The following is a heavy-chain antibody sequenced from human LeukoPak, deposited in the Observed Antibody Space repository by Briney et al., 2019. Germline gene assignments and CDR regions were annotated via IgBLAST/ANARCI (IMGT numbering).Heavy chain of an antibody. CDR1: GFNFRSSG. V-gene: IGHV3-30*02. J-gene: IGHJ5*02. CDR3: AKAPSPDSEEENWFDP. Sequence: GGSLRLSCAASGFNFRSSGMHWVRQTPGKGLEWVAFIQYDESQKYYADSVKGRFTISRDNLKNTVSLQMNSLRAEDTALYYCAKAPSPDSEEENWFDPWGQGTLVTVSS. D-gene: IGHD1-14*01. CDR2: IQYDESQK.